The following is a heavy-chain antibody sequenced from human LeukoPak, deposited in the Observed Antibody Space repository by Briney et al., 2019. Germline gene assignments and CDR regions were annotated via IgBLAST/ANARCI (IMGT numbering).Heavy chain of an antibody. CDR3: ARDPSTSYYVDY. J-gene: IGHJ4*02. Sequence: GASVKVSCKPSVYTFTAYYLHWVRQAPGQGREWMGWINPNRGGTKYAQKFQGRFTKTRDTSISTDYMELSRLTSDETAVYYCARDPSTSYYVDYWGLGNLVTVSS. CDR1: VYTFTAYY. V-gene: IGHV1-2*02. D-gene: IGHD3-16*02. CDR2: INPNRGGT.